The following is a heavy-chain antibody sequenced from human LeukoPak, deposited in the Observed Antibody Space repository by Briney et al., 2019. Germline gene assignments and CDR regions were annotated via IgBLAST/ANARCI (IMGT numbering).Heavy chain of an antibody. D-gene: IGHD2-2*02. CDR1: GGSFSGYY. J-gene: IGHJ4*02. CDR2: INHSGST. V-gene: IGHV4-34*01. Sequence: SETLSLTCAVYGGSFSGYYWSWIRQPPGKGLEWIGEINHSGSTNYNPSLKSRVTISVDTSKNQFSLKLSSVTAADTAVYYCARGGYCSSTSCYILRHLQARGAPIDYWGQGTLVTVSS. CDR3: ARGGYCSSTSCYILRHLQARGAPIDY.